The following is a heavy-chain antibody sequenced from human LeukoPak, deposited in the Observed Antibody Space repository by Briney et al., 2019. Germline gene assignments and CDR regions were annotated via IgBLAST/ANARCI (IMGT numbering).Heavy chain of an antibody. D-gene: IGHD3-22*01. Sequence: SVKVSCKASGFTFTSSAMQWVRQARGQRLEWIGWIVVGSGNTNYAQKFQERVTITRDMSTSTAYMELSSLRSEDTAVYYCAAAAINYYDSSGYAFDIWGQGTVVTVSS. CDR2: IVVGSGNT. CDR3: AAAAINYYDSSGYAFDI. V-gene: IGHV1-58*02. CDR1: GFTFTSSA. J-gene: IGHJ3*02.